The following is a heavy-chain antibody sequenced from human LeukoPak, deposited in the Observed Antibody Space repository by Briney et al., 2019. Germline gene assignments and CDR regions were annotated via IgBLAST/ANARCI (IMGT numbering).Heavy chain of an antibody. CDR2: IYYSGST. CDR3: ARDADSSGYYFDY. CDR1: GGSISSYY. Sequence: SETLSLTCTVSGGSISSYYWSWIRQPPGKGLEWIGYIYYSGSTDYNPSLKSRVTISVDTSKNQFSLKLSSVTAADTAVYYCARDADSSGYYFDYWGQGTLVTVSS. V-gene: IGHV4-59*01. J-gene: IGHJ4*02. D-gene: IGHD3-22*01.